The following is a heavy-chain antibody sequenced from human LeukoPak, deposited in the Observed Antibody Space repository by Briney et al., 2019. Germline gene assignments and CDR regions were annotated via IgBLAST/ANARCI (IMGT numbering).Heavy chain of an antibody. Sequence: SETLSLTCTVSGGSISTYYWNWIRQPPGKGLEWIGYIYYSGTTNYNPSLKSRVSMSVDTSKTQFSLKLSSVTAADTAVYYCARHRGYCSSTSCYFDYWGQGTLVTVSS. J-gene: IGHJ4*02. CDR2: IYYSGTT. D-gene: IGHD2-2*01. CDR1: GGSISTYY. CDR3: ARHRGYCSSTSCYFDY. V-gene: IGHV4-59*08.